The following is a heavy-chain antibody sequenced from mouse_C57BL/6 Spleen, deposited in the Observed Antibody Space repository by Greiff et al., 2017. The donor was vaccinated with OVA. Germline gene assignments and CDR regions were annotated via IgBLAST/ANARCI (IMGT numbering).Heavy chain of an antibody. V-gene: IGHV5-17*01. CDR3: ASGNDYGSSRFDY. CDR2: ISSGSSTI. D-gene: IGHD1-1*01. Sequence: EVKLMESGGGLVKPGGSLKLSCAASGFTFSDYGMHWVRQAPEKGLEWVAYISSGSSTIYYADTVKGRFTISIDNATNTPSLQLTSLRSEDTAMYYCASGNDYGSSRFDYWGQGTTLTVSS. CDR1: GFTFSDYG. J-gene: IGHJ2*01.